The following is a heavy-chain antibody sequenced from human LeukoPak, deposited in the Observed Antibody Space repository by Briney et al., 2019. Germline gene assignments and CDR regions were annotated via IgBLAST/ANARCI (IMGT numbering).Heavy chain of an antibody. CDR2: ISSSSSTI. V-gene: IGHV3-48*04. J-gene: IGHJ6*02. CDR3: ARIIAAAGDYYYYGMDV. CDR1: GFTFSNYW. D-gene: IGHD6-13*01. Sequence: GGSLRLSCAASGFTFSNYWMSWVRQAPGKGLEWVSYISSSSSTIYYADSVKGRFTISRDNAKNSLYLQMNSLRAEDTAVYYCARIIAAAGDYYYYGMDVWDQGTTVTVSS.